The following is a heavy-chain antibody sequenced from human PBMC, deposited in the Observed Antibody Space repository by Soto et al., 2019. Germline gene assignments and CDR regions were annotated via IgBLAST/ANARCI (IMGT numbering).Heavy chain of an antibody. J-gene: IGHJ4*02. CDR1: GFTVSNNY. CDR3: AKGITIFGVVTYFDY. Sequence: GGSLRLSCAASGFTVSNNYMSWVRQAPGKGLEWVSVIYSDGSTYYADSVKGRFTISRDNSKNTLYLQMNSLRAEDTAVYYCAKGITIFGVVTYFDYWGQGTLVTVSS. CDR2: IYSDGST. V-gene: IGHV3-66*01. D-gene: IGHD3-3*01.